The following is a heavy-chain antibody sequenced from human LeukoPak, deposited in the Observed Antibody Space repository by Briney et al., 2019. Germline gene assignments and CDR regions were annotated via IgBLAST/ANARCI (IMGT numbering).Heavy chain of an antibody. CDR2: ISADSATT. CDR3: VRGELHLDYYFDY. V-gene: IGHV3-23*01. J-gene: IGHJ4*02. CDR1: GFNFGSYS. D-gene: IGHD1-26*01. Sequence: QPGGSLRLSCAASGFNFGSYSMTWVRQAPGKGLEWVSVISADSATTFYADSVKGRFTISRDNAKNTLYLQMNSLRAEDTAVYYCVRGELHLDYYFDYWGQGTLVTVSS.